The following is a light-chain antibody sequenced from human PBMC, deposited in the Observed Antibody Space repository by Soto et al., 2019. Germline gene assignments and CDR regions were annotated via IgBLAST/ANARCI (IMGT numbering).Light chain of an antibody. J-gene: IGKJ1*01. CDR2: DAT. CDR1: QRVSNNF. V-gene: IGKV3D-20*01. CDR3: QQYGSTPWT. Sequence: VVLTQFPGTLSLSPGETATLSCGASQRVSNNFLGWYQQKPGLPPRLLIYDATSRANGIPERFSGRGSGTHFTLTISRLEPEDFGVYYCQQYGSTPWTFGRGTKVEMK.